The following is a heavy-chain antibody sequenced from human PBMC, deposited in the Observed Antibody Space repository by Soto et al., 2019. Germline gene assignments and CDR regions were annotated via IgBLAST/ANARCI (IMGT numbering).Heavy chain of an antibody. Sequence: QVTLKESGPVLVKPTETLTLTCTVSGFSLSNARMGVSWIRQPPGKALEWLAHIFSNDEKSYSTSLKSRLTIPKDTSKSQVVLTMTNMDPVDTATYYCARTIRFLEWLSNYYYYYYMDVWGKGTTVTVSS. CDR3: ARTIRFLEWLSNYYYYYYMDV. CDR1: GFSLSNARMG. V-gene: IGHV2-26*01. CDR2: IFSNDEK. J-gene: IGHJ6*03. D-gene: IGHD3-3*01.